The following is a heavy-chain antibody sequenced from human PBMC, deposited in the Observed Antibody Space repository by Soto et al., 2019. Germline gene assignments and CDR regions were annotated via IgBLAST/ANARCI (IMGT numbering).Heavy chain of an antibody. CDR3: ASSATTADSYYGMDV. D-gene: IGHD1-26*01. CDR1: GYTFTSYA. J-gene: IGHJ6*02. V-gene: IGHV1-3*05. CDR2: INAGNGNT. Sequence: QVQLVQSGAEEKKPGASVKVSCKASGYTFTSYAMHWVRQAPGQRLEWMGWINAGNGNTKYSQKFQGRVTITRDTTXGTAYMELSSLRSEDTAVYYCASSATTADSYYGMDVWGQGTTVTVSS.